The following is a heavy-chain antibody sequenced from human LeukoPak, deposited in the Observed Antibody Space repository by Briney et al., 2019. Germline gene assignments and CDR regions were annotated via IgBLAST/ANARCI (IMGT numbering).Heavy chain of an antibody. V-gene: IGHV4-59*01. CDR2: IYYSGST. D-gene: IGHD4-11*01. Sequence: SENLSRTCTVSGGSISSNYWSWIRQRLGQGLEWIGYIYYSGSTNYNPSLKSRVTISVDTSKNQFSLKLSSVTAADTAVYYCARAIVGTVTTTFDYWGQGTLVTVSS. CDR1: GGSISSNY. CDR3: ARAIVGTVTTTFDY. J-gene: IGHJ4*02.